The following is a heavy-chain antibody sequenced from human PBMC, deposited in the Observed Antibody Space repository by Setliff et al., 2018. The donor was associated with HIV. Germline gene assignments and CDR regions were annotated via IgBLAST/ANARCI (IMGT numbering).Heavy chain of an antibody. V-gene: IGHV4-61*09. CDR2: IHTSGST. J-gene: IGHJ4*02. Sequence: SETLSVTCTVSGGSISSGKFYWTWIRQPAGKGLEWIGHIHTSGSTDYNPSLKSRVDISMDTSKNQFSLKLTSVTATDTGVYYCARGEYANYYFDHWGQGNLVTVSS. CDR1: GGSISSGKFY. CDR3: ARGEYANYYFDH.